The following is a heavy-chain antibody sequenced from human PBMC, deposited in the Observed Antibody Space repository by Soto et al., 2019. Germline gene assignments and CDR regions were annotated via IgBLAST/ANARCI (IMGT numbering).Heavy chain of an antibody. D-gene: IGHD3-10*01. CDR1: GGSFSGYY. CDR2: INHSGST. CDR3: ARRVIRNYYGSGRLYYYYMDV. Sequence: SETLSLTCAVYGGSFSGYYWSWIRQPPGKGLEWIGEINHSGSTNYNPSLKSRVTISVDTSKNQFSLKLSSVTAADTAVYYCARRVIRNYYGSGRLYYYYMDVWGKGTTVTVSS. J-gene: IGHJ6*03. V-gene: IGHV4-34*01.